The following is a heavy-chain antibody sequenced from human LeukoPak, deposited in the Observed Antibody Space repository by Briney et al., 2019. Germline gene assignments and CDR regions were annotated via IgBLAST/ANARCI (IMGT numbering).Heavy chain of an antibody. J-gene: IGHJ4*02. Sequence: SVTVSCKASGGTFSSYAISWVRQAPRQGLEWMGRIIPILGIANYAQKFQGRVTITADKSTSTAYMELSSLRSEDTAVYYCARDSPFCGGDCYFDYWGQGTLVTVSS. V-gene: IGHV1-69*04. CDR1: GGTFSSYA. CDR3: ARDSPFCGGDCYFDY. CDR2: IIPILGIA. D-gene: IGHD2-21*02.